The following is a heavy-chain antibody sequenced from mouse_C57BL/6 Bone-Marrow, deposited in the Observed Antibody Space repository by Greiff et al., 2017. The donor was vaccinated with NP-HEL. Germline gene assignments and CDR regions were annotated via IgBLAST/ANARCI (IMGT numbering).Heavy chain of an antibody. CDR3: ARPPIYYDFDY. CDR1: GYTFTSYW. CDR2: IHPNSGST. V-gene: IGHV1-64*01. J-gene: IGHJ2*01. D-gene: IGHD2-4*01. Sequence: VQLQQPGAELVKPGASVKLSCKASGYTFTSYWMHWVKQRPGQGLEWIGMIHPNSGSTNYNEKFKSKATLTVDKSSSTAYMQLSSLTSEDSEVYYCARPPIYYDFDYWGQGTTLTVSS.